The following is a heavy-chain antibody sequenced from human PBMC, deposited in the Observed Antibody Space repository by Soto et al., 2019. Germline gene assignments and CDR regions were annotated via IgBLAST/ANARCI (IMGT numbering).Heavy chain of an antibody. J-gene: IGHJ4*02. Sequence: QVQLVQSGAEVKKPGSSVKVSCKASGGIFSTYAISWLRQAPGQGLEWMGGIIPLFGTPNYAQRFQGSVTIPADESTSTAYMELSRLRSEDTDVYYCARDRDDYGSGNYYNRIDFWGQGTLVTVSS. CDR2: IIPLFGTP. V-gene: IGHV1-69*01. CDR3: ARDRDDYGSGNYYNRIDF. CDR1: GGIFSTYA. D-gene: IGHD3-10*01.